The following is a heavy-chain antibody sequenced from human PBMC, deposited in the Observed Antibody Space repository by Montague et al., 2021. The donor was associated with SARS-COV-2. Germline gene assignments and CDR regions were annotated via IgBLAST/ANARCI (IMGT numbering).Heavy chain of an antibody. D-gene: IGHD6-19*01. V-gene: IGHV3-30-3*01. CDR2: ISYDGSNK. CDR1: GFTFSSYA. CDR3: ARRRRGQWPVELDAFDI. J-gene: IGHJ3*02. Sequence: SLRLSCEAYGFTFSSYAMHWVRQAPGKGLEWVAVISYDGSNKYYXDSXKGRFTISRDNSKNTLYLQMNSLRAEDTAVYYCARRRRGQWPVELDAFDIWGQGTMVTVSS.